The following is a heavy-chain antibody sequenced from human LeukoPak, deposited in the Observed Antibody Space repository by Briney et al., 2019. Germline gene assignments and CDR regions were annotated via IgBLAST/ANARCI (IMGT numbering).Heavy chain of an antibody. CDR3: AGTRQVYCNSTSCHPQLFDP. CDR2: MSSSGNTI. Sequence: GASLRLSCSASGFTFSSYYMNWIRQAPGKRLECVSYMSSSGNTIYYADSVKGRFTISRDNAKNSLYLQMNNLRAEDTAVYFCAGTRQVYCNSTSCHPQLFDPWGQGTLVTVSS. CDR1: GFTFSSYY. J-gene: IGHJ5*02. D-gene: IGHD2-2*01. V-gene: IGHV3-48*03.